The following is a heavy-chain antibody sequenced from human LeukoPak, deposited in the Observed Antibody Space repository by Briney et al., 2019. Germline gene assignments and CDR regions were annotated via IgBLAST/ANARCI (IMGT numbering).Heavy chain of an antibody. J-gene: IGHJ4*02. CDR2: INPSGGST. CDR1: GYTFTSYY. V-gene: IGHV1-46*01. CDR3: ARGLAAGFPNLGTFDY. Sequence: ASVKVSCKASGYTFTSYYMHWVRQAPGQGLEWMGIINPSGGSTSYAQKFQGRVTMTRDTSTSTVYMELSSLRSEDTAVYYCARGLAAGFPNLGTFDYWGQGTLVTVSS. D-gene: IGHD6-13*01.